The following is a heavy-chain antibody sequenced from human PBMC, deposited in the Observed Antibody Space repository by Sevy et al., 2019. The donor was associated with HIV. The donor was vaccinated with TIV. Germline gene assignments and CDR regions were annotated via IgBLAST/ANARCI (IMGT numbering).Heavy chain of an antibody. V-gene: IGHV1-69*13. Sequence: ASVKVSCKASGGTFSSYAISWVRQAPGQGLEWMGGIIPIFGTANYAQKFQGRVKITADESTGTAYMELSSLRSEDTAVYYCAREAVSCSSTGCYTGFDYWGQGTLVTVSS. CDR1: GGTFSSYA. CDR3: AREAVSCSSTGCYTGFDY. J-gene: IGHJ4*02. D-gene: IGHD2-2*02. CDR2: IIPIFGTA.